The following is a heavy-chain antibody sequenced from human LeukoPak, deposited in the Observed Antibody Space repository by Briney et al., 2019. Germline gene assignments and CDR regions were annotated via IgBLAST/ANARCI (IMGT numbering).Heavy chain of an antibody. J-gene: IGHJ5*02. D-gene: IGHD5-18*01. Sequence: GASVKVSCKASGGTFSSYAISWVRQAPGQGLEWMGWISAYNGNTNYAQKLQGRVTMTTDTSTSTAYMELRSLRSDDTAVYYCARGGRTWNVDTAITAWGQGTLVTVSS. CDR1: GGTFSSYA. V-gene: IGHV1-18*01. CDR3: ARGGRTWNVDTAITA. CDR2: ISAYNGNT.